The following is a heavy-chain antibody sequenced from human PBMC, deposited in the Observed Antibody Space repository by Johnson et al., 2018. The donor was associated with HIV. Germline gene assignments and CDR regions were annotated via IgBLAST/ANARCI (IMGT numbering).Heavy chain of an antibody. CDR1: GFTFSDSY. Sequence: QGQLVESGGGLVKPGGSLRLSCTASGFTFSDSYMSWIRQAPGKGLEWVSYITSSGSSLYYADSVKGRFTISRDNAKNSLYLQMSSLGPEDTAVYYCSRHSPRGYIGYDAFDIWGQGTVVTVSS. J-gene: IGHJ3*02. CDR2: ITSSGSSL. V-gene: IGHV3-11*01. D-gene: IGHD5-12*01. CDR3: SRHSPRGYIGYDAFDI.